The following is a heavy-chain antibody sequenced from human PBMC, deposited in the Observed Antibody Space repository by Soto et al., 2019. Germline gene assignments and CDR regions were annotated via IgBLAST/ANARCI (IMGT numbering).Heavy chain of an antibody. Sequence: QVQLVESGGGVVQPRRSLRLSCAASGFTFSSYGMHWVRQAPGKGLEWVAVISYDGSNKYYADSVKGRFTISRDNSKNTLYLQMNSLRAEDTAVYYCAFDYGDYGGAFDIWGQGTMVTVSS. CDR2: ISYDGSNK. J-gene: IGHJ3*02. CDR3: AFDYGDYGGAFDI. CDR1: GFTFSSYG. V-gene: IGHV3-30*03. D-gene: IGHD4-17*01.